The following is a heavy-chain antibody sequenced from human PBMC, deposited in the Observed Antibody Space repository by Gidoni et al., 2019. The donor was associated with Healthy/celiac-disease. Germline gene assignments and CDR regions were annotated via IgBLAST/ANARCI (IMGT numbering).Heavy chain of an antibody. V-gene: IGHV3-15*01. CDR3: TTDAYYDILTGYYFYYYGMDV. CDR1: GFTFSNAW. J-gene: IGHJ6*02. D-gene: IGHD3-9*01. Sequence: EVQLVESGGGLVKPGGSLRLSCAASGFTFSNAWMSWVRQAPGKGLEWVGRIKSKTDGGTTDYAAPVKGRFTISRDDSKNTLYLQMNSLKTEDTAVYYCTTDAYYDILTGYYFYYYGMDVWGQGTTVTVSS. CDR2: IKSKTDGGTT.